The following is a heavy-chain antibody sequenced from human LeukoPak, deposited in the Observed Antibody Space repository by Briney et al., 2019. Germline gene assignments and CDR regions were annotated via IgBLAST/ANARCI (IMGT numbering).Heavy chain of an antibody. CDR3: ARGAYRISWPGIDY. V-gene: IGHV3-53*01. D-gene: IGHD3-16*02. CDR2: IYIDGTT. J-gene: IGHJ4*02. CDR1: GFIVSHNY. Sequence: PGGSLRLSCAASGFIVSHNYMTWVRQAPGKGLEWISVIYIDGTTYYADSVKGRFTISRDHSNNSVSLQMTNLRVEDTAIYYCARGAYRISWPGIDYWGQGTLVTVSS.